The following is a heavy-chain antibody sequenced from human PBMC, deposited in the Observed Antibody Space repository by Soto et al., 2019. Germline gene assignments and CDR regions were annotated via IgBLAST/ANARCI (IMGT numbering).Heavy chain of an antibody. CDR3: AREFPYSVSSDSYLDY. CDR1: GDGISCNTAA. V-gene: IGHV6-1*01. Sequence: SEALSLTCASSGDGISCNTAAWNWMRQSPSLGLEWLGRTYYRSRWYNDYAVSVKSRITVTPDTSKNQFSLHLNSVTPEDTAVYYGAREFPYSVSSDSYLDYWGQGDRVTVSA. CDR2: TYYRSRWYN. D-gene: IGHD6-19*01. J-gene: IGHJ4*02.